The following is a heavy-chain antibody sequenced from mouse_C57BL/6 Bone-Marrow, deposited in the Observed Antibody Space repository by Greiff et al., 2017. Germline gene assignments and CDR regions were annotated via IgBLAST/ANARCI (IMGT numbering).Heavy chain of an antibody. CDR1: GFSLSTFGMG. CDR2: IWWDDDK. J-gene: IGHJ4*01. D-gene: IGHD2-3*01. CDR3: ARIYGYYDYYAMDY. V-gene: IGHV8-8*01. Sequence: LQQSGPGILQPSQTLSLTCSFSGFSLSTFGMGVGWIRQPSGKGLEWLAHIWWDDDKYYNPALKSRLTISKDTSKNQVFLKIANVDTADTATYYCARIYGYYDYYAMDYWGQGTSVTVSS.